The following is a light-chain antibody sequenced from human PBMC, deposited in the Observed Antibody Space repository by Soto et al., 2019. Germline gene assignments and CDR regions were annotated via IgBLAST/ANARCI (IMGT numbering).Light chain of an antibody. Sequence: AIRMTQSPSSLSASTGDRVTITCRASQGISSYLAWYQQKPGKAPKLLIYAASTLQSGVPSRFSGSGSGTEFTLTISCLQSEDFATYYCQQYCSYPQTFGQGTKVEIK. CDR1: QGISSY. CDR2: AAS. V-gene: IGKV1-8*01. J-gene: IGKJ1*01. CDR3: QQYCSYPQT.